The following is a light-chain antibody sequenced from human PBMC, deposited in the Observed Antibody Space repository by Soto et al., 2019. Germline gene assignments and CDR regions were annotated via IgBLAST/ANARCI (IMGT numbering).Light chain of an antibody. Sequence: QSALTQPPSASGSPGQSVTISCTGTPSDVGGYISVSWYQQKPGKAPKLIIYEVNKRPSGVPDRFSGSKSGSTAFLFVSGLRAEDEADYYCCSFAGASILYVFGTGTKVTVL. CDR3: CSFAGASILYV. J-gene: IGLJ1*01. V-gene: IGLV2-8*01. CDR1: PSDVGGYIS. CDR2: EVN.